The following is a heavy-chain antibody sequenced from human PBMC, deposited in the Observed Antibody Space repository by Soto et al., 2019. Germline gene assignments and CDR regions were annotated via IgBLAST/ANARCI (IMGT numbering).Heavy chain of an antibody. CDR1: GFTFSVYA. V-gene: IGHV3-23*01. Sequence: EVQLLESGGGFVQPGGSLRLSCAATGFTFSVYAMTWVRQAPGKGLEWVSAVTANGGSTYSADSVKGRFTISRDNSKNTLYLQMKSLRAEDTAVYYCARDPPATRHGMDVWGQGTTVTVSS. CDR2: VTANGGST. CDR3: ARDPPATRHGMDV. J-gene: IGHJ6*02.